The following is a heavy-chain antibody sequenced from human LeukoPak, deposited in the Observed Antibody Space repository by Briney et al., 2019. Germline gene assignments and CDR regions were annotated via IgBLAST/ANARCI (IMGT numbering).Heavy chain of an antibody. CDR1: GFTFSDYY. V-gene: IGHV3-11*04. CDR2: MSNSGGTI. CDR3: GRVNLGEWSLDQ. Sequence: GGSLRLSCVASGFTFSDYYMNWIRQAPGKGLEWVSYMSNSGGTIYYTDSVEGRFAMSRDNAKNSLYLQMNSLRVEDTAVYYCGRVNLGEWSLDQWGQGTLVTVSS. D-gene: IGHD3-16*01. J-gene: IGHJ4*02.